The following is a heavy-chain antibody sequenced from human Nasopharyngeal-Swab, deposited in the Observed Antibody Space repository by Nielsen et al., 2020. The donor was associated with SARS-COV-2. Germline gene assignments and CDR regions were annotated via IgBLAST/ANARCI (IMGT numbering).Heavy chain of an antibody. D-gene: IGHD6-19*01. CDR3: ARDLRSGWNWFDP. J-gene: IGHJ5*02. CDR2: IKQDGSEK. Sequence: GGSLRLSCAASGFTFSSYWMGWVRQAPGKGLEWVANIKQDGSEKYYVDSVKGRFTISRDNAKNSLYLQMNSLRAEDTAVYYCARDLRSGWNWFDPWGQGTLVTVSS. V-gene: IGHV3-7*01. CDR1: GFTFSSYW.